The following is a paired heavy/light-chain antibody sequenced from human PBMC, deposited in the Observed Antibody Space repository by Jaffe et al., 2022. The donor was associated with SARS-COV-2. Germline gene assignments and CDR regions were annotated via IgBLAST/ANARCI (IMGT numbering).Heavy chain of an antibody. Sequence: QVQLVESGGGVVQPGRSLRLSCAASGFIFSSYAMYWVRQAPGKGLEWVTVISYDGSNKYYADSVKGRFTISRDNPKNTLYLQMNSLTTEDTAVYYCARATVAWELLDGFDMWGQGTRVSVSS. CDR3: ARATVAWELLDGFDM. J-gene: IGHJ3*02. D-gene: IGHD1-26*01. V-gene: IGHV3-30*04. CDR2: ISYDGSNK. CDR1: GFIFSSYA.
Light chain of an antibody. J-gene: IGLJ3*02. CDR3: AAWDDSLSVL. CDR2: RSN. V-gene: IGLV1-47*01. CDR1: SSNIGSNY. Sequence: QSVLTQPPSASGTPGQRVTISCSGSSSNIGSNYVYWYQQFPGTAPKVLIYRSNQRPSGVPDRFSGSKSGTSASLAISGLRSEDEADYYCAAWDDSLSVLFGGGTKLTVL.